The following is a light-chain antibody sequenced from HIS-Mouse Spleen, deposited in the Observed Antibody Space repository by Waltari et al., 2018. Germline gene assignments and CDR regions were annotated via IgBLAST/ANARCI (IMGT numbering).Light chain of an antibody. CDR1: QGISSY. CDR2: AAS. J-gene: IGKJ1*01. Sequence: DIHLTQSPSFLSASVGDRFTITCRASQGISSYLAWYQQKPGKAPKLLIYAASTLQSGVPSRFSGSGSGTEFTLTISSLQPEDFATYYCQQLNSYPPTFGQGTKVEIK. V-gene: IGKV1-9*01. CDR3: QQLNSYPPT.